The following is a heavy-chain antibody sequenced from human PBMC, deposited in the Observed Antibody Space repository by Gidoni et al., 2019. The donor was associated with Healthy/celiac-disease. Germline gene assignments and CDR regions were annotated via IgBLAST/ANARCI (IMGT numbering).Heavy chain of an antibody. CDR3: ARETSCSSTSCYTGNWFDP. V-gene: IGHV4-39*07. Sequence: QLQLQESGPGLVKPSETLSLTCTVSGGSISSSSYYWGWIRQPPGKGLEWIGSIYYSGSTYYNPSLKSRVTISVDTSKNQFSLKLSSVTAADTAVYYCARETSCSSTSCYTGNWFDPWGQGTLVTVSS. J-gene: IGHJ5*02. D-gene: IGHD2-2*02. CDR1: GGSISSSSYY. CDR2: IYYSGST.